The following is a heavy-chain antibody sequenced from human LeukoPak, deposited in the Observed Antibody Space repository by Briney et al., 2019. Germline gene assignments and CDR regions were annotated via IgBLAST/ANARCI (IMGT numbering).Heavy chain of an antibody. V-gene: IGHV3-30-3*01. CDR1: GFTFSSYA. D-gene: IGHD3-3*01. CDR3: ARWSRSHRLRALDY. CDR2: TSYDGSNK. Sequence: GGSLRLSCAASGFTFSSYAMHWVRQAPGKGLEWVAVTSYDGSNKYYADSVKGRFTISRDNSKNTLYLQMNSLRAEDTAVYYCARWSRSHRLRALDYWGQGTLVTVSS. J-gene: IGHJ4*02.